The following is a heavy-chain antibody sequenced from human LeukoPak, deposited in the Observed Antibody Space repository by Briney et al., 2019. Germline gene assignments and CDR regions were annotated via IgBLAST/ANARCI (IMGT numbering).Heavy chain of an antibody. Sequence: ASVKVSCKASGYTFGSFYMHWVRQAPGQGLEWMGIINPTGGSTSYAQKFQGRVTMTTDTSTSTVYMELSSLRSEDTAVYYCARDHSTGGNWGQGTLVTVSS. D-gene: IGHD2-8*02. V-gene: IGHV1-46*01. CDR1: GYTFGSFY. CDR2: INPTGGST. CDR3: ARDHSTGGN. J-gene: IGHJ4*02.